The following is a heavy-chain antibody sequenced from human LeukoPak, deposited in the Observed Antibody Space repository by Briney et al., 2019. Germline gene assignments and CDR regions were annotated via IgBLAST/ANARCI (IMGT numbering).Heavy chain of an antibody. D-gene: IGHD3-10*02. V-gene: IGHV3-7*04. CDR1: GFTLSDYC. J-gene: IGHJ4*02. CDR3: ARDLSQFCSGTYDY. Sequence: GGSLRLSCTASGFTLSDYCMTWVRQAPGKGLESVANINQDGSEKSSVDSVKGRFTISRGNAKKSLYLQMNSLRAEDAAVYYCARDLSQFCSGTYDYWGQGTLVTVSS. CDR2: INQDGSEK.